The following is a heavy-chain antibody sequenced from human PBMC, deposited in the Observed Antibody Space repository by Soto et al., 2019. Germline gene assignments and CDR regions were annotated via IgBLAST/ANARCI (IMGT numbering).Heavy chain of an antibody. Sequence: SETLSLTCAVSGDSISSGKWWSWVRQSPGTGLEWIGEIHQTGGTNYNPSLKSRVTISVDTSQNQFSLKLSSVTAADTAVYYCARDRPHYHITMIEGGMDVWGQGTTVTVSS. D-gene: IGHD3-22*01. J-gene: IGHJ6*02. CDR1: GDSISSGKW. CDR3: ARDRPHYHITMIEGGMDV. V-gene: IGHV4-4*02. CDR2: IHQTGGT.